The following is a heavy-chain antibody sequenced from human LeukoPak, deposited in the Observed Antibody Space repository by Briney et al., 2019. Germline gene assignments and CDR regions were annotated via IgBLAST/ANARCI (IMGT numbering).Heavy chain of an antibody. CDR3: ARGSTRDSSGWYGPGKWFDP. Sequence: ASVKVSCKASGYTFTSYDIKRVRQATGQGLEWMGWMNPNSGNTGYAQKFQGRVTITRNTSISTAYMELSSLRSEDTAVYYCARGSTRDSSGWYGPGKWFDPWGQGTLVTVSS. CDR1: GYTFTSYD. CDR2: MNPNSGNT. D-gene: IGHD6-19*01. J-gene: IGHJ5*02. V-gene: IGHV1-8*03.